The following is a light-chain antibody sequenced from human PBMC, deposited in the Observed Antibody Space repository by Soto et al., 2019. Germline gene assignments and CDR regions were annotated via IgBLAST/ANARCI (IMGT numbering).Light chain of an antibody. V-gene: IGKV1-12*01. CDR1: QGISSW. Sequence: DIQMTQSLSCMAASLVGGVAVSCRASQGISSWLAWYQQKPGKAPKLLIYAASSLQSGVPSRFSGSGSGTDFTLTISSLEPEHFAVYYCQQRSNWPPFTFGQGTRLEIK. CDR3: QQRSNWPPFT. J-gene: IGKJ5*01. CDR2: AAS.